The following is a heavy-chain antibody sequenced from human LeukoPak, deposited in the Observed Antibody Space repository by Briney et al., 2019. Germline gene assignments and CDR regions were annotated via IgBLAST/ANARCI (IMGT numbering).Heavy chain of an antibody. V-gene: IGHV1-2*02. J-gene: IGHJ5*02. CDR2: INPKSGGT. D-gene: IGHD2-15*01. CDR3: ARDRLRLGYERTNWFDP. CDR1: GYTFSDFH. Sequence: GASVKVSCKASGYTFSDFHMHWVRQAPGQGLEWTGCINPKSGGTNYAQKFQGRVTMTRDTSISTVYMELSRLRSDDTAVYYCARDRLRLGYERTNWFDPWGQGTLVTVCS.